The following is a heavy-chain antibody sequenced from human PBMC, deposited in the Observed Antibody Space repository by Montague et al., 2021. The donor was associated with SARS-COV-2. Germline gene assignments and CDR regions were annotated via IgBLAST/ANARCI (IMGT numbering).Heavy chain of an antibody. CDR2: NYYSGTT. Sequence: SETLSLTCTVSGASIGRYTYYWGWIRQPPGKHLEWIGTNYYSGTTHYNPSLRSRVTISLDTSKNQVSLRLSSVTAADTAFYYCGSDTTAYFRFDYWGRGTLISVSS. V-gene: IGHV4-39*07. CDR3: GSDTTAYFRFDY. J-gene: IGHJ4*02. CDR1: GASIGRYTYY. D-gene: IGHD3-9*01.